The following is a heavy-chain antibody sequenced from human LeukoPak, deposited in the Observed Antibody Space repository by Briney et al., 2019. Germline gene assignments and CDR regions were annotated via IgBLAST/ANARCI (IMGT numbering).Heavy chain of an antibody. D-gene: IGHD4-17*01. CDR2: IDNRSTNI. Sequence: GGSLRLSCRASGFIFSSSEMSWVRQAPGKGLEWVAYIDNRSTNIQYPDSVRGRFTVSRDNAKDSVYLQMSSLRVEDTALYYCVREAPTDAFDIWGQGTMVTISS. CDR1: GFIFSSSE. J-gene: IGHJ3*02. V-gene: IGHV3-48*03. CDR3: VREAPTDAFDI.